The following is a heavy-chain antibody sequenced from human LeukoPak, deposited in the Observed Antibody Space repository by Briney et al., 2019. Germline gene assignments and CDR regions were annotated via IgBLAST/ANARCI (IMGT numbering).Heavy chain of an antibody. V-gene: IGHV3-30*04. CDR3: ARVITMVRGVMYYYYYYYMDV. J-gene: IGHJ6*03. CDR2: ISYDGSNK. CDR1: GFTFSSYA. Sequence: GGSLRLSCAASGFTFSSYAMHWVRQAPGKGLEWVAVISYDGSNKYYADSVKGRFTISRDNSKNTLYLQMNSLRAEDTAVYYCARVITMVRGVMYYYYYYYMDVWGKGTTVTISS. D-gene: IGHD3-10*01.